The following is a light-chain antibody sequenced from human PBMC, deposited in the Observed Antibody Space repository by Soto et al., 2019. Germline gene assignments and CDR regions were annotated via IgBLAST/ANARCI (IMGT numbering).Light chain of an antibody. CDR2: STS. Sequence: DIQMTQSPSSLSASVGDRVTITCRASQGITNDLGWYQQKPGKAPKRLIYSTSRLQSGVPSRFSGSGSGPEFTLTISSLQPEDFATYYCLQHNSFPLTFGGGTKVEIK. CDR3: LQHNSFPLT. V-gene: IGKV1-17*01. J-gene: IGKJ4*01. CDR1: QGITND.